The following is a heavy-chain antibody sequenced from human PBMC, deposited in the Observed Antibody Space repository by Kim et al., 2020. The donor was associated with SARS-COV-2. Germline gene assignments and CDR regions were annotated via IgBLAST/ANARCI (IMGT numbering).Heavy chain of an antibody. Sequence: SQTLSLTCAVSGDSLSSNSAGWDWIRQSPSRGLEWLGRTYYRSNWYSDYALSVKSRITIKPDTSKNHFSLQLNSVTPEDTAVYYCTRAVAVAGGYWFDPWGQGTLVTVSS. D-gene: IGHD6-19*01. V-gene: IGHV6-1*01. CDR3: TRAVAVAGGYWFDP. CDR1: GDSLSSNSAG. CDR2: TYYRSNWYS. J-gene: IGHJ5*02.